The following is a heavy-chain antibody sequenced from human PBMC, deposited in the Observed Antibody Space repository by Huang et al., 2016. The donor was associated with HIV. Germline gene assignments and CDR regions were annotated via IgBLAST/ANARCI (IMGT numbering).Heavy chain of an antibody. D-gene: IGHD2-15*01. CDR2: SSYDGRRY. J-gene: IGHJ5*02. CDR3: AKESRWFSDFDQ. Sequence: QVQLVESGGGVVQPGTSLRLSCAASGFIFSNFGMHWVSQAPGKGLEWGALSSYDGRRYRYSDSVKGRFTISRDNDKNTLSLEMNRLRHDDTAVHYCAKESRWFSDFDQWGQGTLVTVSS. V-gene: IGHV3-30*18. CDR1: GFIFSNFG.